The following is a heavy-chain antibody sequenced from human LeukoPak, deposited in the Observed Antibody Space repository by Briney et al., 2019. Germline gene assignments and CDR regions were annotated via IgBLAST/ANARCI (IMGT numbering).Heavy chain of an antibody. Sequence: ASVKVSCKASGYTFTDYYIQWVRQAPGQRLEWMGWINPNSGGTYYAQKFQGRVTLTRDTSISTAYMELSRLISDDTAVYYCVREIRAISVTADWGRGTLATVSS. J-gene: IGHJ4*02. D-gene: IGHD2-21*02. CDR3: VREIRAISVTAD. CDR1: GYTFTDYY. V-gene: IGHV1-2*02. CDR2: INPNSGGT.